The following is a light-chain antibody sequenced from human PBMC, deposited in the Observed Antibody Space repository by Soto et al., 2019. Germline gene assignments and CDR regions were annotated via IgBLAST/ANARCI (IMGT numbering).Light chain of an antibody. V-gene: IGKV1-39*01. J-gene: IGKJ2*01. Sequence: DIQMTQSPSSLSVSVGDRVTITCRASQSISSFLHWFQQKPGKAPNLLIFGSFNLQSGVPSRFSGSGSGTDFTLTIPSLQPEDSATYYCQQSYTSPYTFGQGTKLEI. CDR3: QQSYTSPYT. CDR1: QSISSF. CDR2: GSF.